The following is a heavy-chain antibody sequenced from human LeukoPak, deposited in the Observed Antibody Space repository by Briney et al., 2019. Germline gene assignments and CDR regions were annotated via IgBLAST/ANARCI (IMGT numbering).Heavy chain of an antibody. CDR3: ARDRGYSSSWYSSIFDY. D-gene: IGHD6-13*01. Sequence: SETPSLTCTVSGGSISSYYWSWVRQPPGKGLEWIGFVYYTGSTNYSPSLKSRVTISVDTSKNQFSLKLRSVTAADTAVYYCARDRGYSSSWYSSIFDYWGQGTLVTVSS. CDR1: GGSISSYY. J-gene: IGHJ4*02. CDR2: VYYTGST. V-gene: IGHV4-59*01.